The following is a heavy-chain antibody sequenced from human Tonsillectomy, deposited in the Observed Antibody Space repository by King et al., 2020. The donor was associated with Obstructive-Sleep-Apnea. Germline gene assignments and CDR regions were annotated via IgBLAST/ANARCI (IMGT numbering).Heavy chain of an antibody. Sequence: QLQESGPGLVKPSETLSLTCTVSGGSINTYHWSWIRQPPGRGLEWIGYIHYSGGTNYNPSLKSRVTISLDTSKSQFSLKLSSVTAADTAVYFCARLDLDLDHSGGYYPRWLDYWGQGTLVTVSS. CDR1: GGSINTYH. D-gene: IGHD3-22*01. V-gene: IGHV4-59*01. CDR2: IHYSGGT. CDR3: ARLDLDLDHSGGYYPRWLDY. J-gene: IGHJ4*02.